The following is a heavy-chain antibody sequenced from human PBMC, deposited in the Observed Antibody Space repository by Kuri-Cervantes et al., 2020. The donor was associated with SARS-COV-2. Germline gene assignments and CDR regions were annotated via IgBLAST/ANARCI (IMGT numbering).Heavy chain of an antibody. CDR3: ARERITMTKKRWENDAFDI. CDR1: GFTVSSNY. Sequence: GESLKISCAASGFTVSSNYMFWVRQAPGKGLEWVSLISESGNYIYYADSVKGRFSISRDNAKNSLSLQMNSLRAEDTAVYYCARERITMTKKRWENDAFDIWGQGTMVTCSS. CDR2: ISESGNYI. V-gene: IGHV3-21*01. J-gene: IGHJ3*02. D-gene: IGHD3-22*01.